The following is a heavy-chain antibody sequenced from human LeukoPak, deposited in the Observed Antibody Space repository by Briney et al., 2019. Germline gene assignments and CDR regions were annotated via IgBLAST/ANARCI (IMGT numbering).Heavy chain of an antibody. CDR1: GGSISSSSYY. CDR2: IYYSARP. J-gene: IGHJ4*02. V-gene: IGHV4-39*01. D-gene: IGHD4-11*01. Sequence: PSETLSLTCTVSGGSISSSSYYWGWIRQPRGKGVEWIVSIYYSARPYSSPSLNIPVIISLDTSKNQFSLKLSSVTAADTAVYYCARLRRADYSNHRGNFDYWGQGTLVTVSS. CDR3: ARLRRADYSNHRGNFDY.